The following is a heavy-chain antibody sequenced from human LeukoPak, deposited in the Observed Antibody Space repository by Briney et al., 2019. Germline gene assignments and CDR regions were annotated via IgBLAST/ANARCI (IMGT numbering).Heavy chain of an antibody. CDR3: ARGGCSGGSCDYYYYGMDV. D-gene: IGHD2-15*01. Sequence: SVKVSCKASGGTFSSYAISWVRQAPGQGLEWMGRIIPILGIANYAQKFQGRVTITADKSTSTAYMELSSLRSEDTAVYYCARGGCSGGSCDYYYYGMDVWGQGTTVTVSS. V-gene: IGHV1-69*04. CDR2: IIPILGIA. CDR1: GGTFSSYA. J-gene: IGHJ6*02.